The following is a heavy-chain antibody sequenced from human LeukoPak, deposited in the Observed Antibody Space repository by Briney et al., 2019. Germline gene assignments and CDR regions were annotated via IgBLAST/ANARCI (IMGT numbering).Heavy chain of an antibody. CDR2: ISGSGGST. J-gene: IGHJ4*02. Sequence: GGSLRLTCAASGFTFSSYAMSWVRQAPGKGLEWVSAISGSGGSTYYADSVKGRFTISRDNSKNTLYLQMNSLRAEDTAVYYCAKDAEQWLVGSHFDYWGQGTLVTVSS. V-gene: IGHV3-23*01. D-gene: IGHD6-19*01. CDR3: AKDAEQWLVGSHFDY. CDR1: GFTFSSYA.